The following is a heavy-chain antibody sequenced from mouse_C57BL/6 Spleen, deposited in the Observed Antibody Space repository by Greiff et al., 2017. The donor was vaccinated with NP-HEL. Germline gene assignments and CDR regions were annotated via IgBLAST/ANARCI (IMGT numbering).Heavy chain of an antibody. CDR2: ISSGSSTI. CDR3: ARLCSEAMDY. J-gene: IGHJ4*01. CDR1: GFTFSDYG. Sequence: DVMLVESGGGLVKPGGSLKLSCAASGFTFSDYGMHWVRQAPEKGLEWVAYISSGSSTIYYADTVKGRFTISRDNAKNTLFLQMTSLRSEDTAMYYCARLCSEAMDYWGQGTSVTVPS. D-gene: IGHD6-1*01. V-gene: IGHV5-17*01.